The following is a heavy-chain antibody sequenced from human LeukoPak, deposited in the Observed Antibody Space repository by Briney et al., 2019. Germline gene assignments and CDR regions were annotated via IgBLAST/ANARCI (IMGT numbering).Heavy chain of an antibody. V-gene: IGHV3-7*01. CDR1: GFTFSSYG. CDR3: ASRGRGCSGGSCHRNYFDY. J-gene: IGHJ4*02. CDR2: IKQDGSEK. Sequence: GGSLRLSCAASGFTFSSYGMHWVRQAPGKGLEWVANIKQDGSEKYYVDSVKGRFTISRDNAKNSLYLQMNSLRAEDTAVYYCASRGRGCSGGSCHRNYFDYWGQGTLVTVSS. D-gene: IGHD2-15*01.